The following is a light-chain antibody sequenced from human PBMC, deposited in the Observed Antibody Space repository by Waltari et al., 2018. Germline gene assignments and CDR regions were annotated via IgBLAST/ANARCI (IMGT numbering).Light chain of an antibody. V-gene: IGLV1-44*01. CDR1: SPNIGSNT. J-gene: IGLJ1*01. Sequence: QSVLTQPPSASGTPGQRVTISCPGSSPNIGSNTANWYQQLPGTAPKLLIYSNNQRPSGVPARFSGSNSGTSASLAISGLQSEDEADYYCATWDDRLNGPVFGTGTQVTVL. CDR3: ATWDDRLNGPV. CDR2: SNN.